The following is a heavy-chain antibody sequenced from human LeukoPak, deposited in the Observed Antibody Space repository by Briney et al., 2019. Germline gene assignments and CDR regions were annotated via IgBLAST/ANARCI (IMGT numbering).Heavy chain of an antibody. CDR2: IYSSGNT. CDR3: TGGVGSGYTDY. D-gene: IGHD3-22*01. CDR1: AGSISNYY. J-gene: IGHJ4*02. V-gene: IGHV4-59*01. Sequence: SETLSLTCTVSAGSISNYYWTWLRQPPGKGLEGFGFIYSSGNTNYNPSLKSRVTISLATSKNPFSLKLISVTAATTALYYCTGGVGSGYTDYWGQGELVTVSS.